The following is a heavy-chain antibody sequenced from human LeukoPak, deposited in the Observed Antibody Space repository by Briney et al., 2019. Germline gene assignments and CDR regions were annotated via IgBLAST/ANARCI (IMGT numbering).Heavy chain of an antibody. CDR1: GYTFTGYY. V-gene: IGHV1-2*02. CDR3: ARVSIAARTLDY. D-gene: IGHD6-6*01. CDR2: INPNSGGT. J-gene: IGHJ4*02. Sequence: ASVKVSCKASGYTFTGYYMHWVRQAPGQGLEWMGWINPNSGGTNYAQKFQGRVTMTRDTSISTAYMELSRLRSDDTAVYYCARVSIAARTLDYWGQGTLVTVSS.